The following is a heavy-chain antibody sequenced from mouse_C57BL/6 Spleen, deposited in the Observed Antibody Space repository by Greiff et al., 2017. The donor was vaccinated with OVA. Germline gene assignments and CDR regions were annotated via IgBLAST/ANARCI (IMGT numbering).Heavy chain of an antibody. Sequence: QVQLQQPGAELVMPGAPVKLSCKASGYTFTNYWMPWVKQRPGQGLEWIGEIDPSGSYTNYNQKFKGKSTLTVDKSSSTAYMQLSSLTSEDDAVDYCEGLGWDFDYWGQGTTLTVSS. J-gene: IGHJ2*01. V-gene: IGHV1-69*01. D-gene: IGHD3-3*01. CDR1: GYTFTNYW. CDR2: IDPSGSYT. CDR3: EGLGWDFDY.